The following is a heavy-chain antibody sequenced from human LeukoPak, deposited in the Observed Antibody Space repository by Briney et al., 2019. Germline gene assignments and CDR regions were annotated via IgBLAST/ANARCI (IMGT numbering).Heavy chain of an antibody. D-gene: IGHD3-16*01. CDR2: IRWDGGST. Sequence: GGSLRLSCAASGFTFDDYAMHWVRQAPGKGLEWVSLIRWDGGSTYYADSVKGRFTISRDNSKNSLYLQMNSLRAEDTALYYCARGRLQGMDVWGKGTTVTVSS. J-gene: IGHJ6*03. CDR3: ARGRLQGMDV. CDR1: GFTFDDYA. V-gene: IGHV3-43D*03.